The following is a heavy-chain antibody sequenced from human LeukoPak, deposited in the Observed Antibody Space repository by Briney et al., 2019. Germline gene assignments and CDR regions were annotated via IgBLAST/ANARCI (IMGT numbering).Heavy chain of an antibody. V-gene: IGHV3-23*01. CDR1: GFTFNSYA. CDR2: ISGSGGGT. J-gene: IGHJ4*02. Sequence: PGGSLRLSCAASGFTFNSYAMSWVRQAPEKGLEWVATISGSGGGTYYADSVKGRFTISRDDSKNTLYLQMDSLRAEDTAVCYCAKDLGRYRNNYFDCWGQGTLVTVSS. D-gene: IGHD1-26*01. CDR3: AKDLGRYRNNYFDC.